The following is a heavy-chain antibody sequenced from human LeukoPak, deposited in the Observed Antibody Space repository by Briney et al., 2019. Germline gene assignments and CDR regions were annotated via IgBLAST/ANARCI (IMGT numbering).Heavy chain of an antibody. D-gene: IGHD4-17*01. Sequence: SETLSLTCAVYGGSFSGYYWSWIRQPPGKGLEWIGEINHSGSTNYNPSLKSRVTISVDTSKNQFSLELSSVTAADTAVYYCARGGDYHNDYWGQGTLVTVSS. CDR3: ARGGDYHNDY. V-gene: IGHV4-34*01. CDR2: INHSGST. CDR1: GGSFSGYY. J-gene: IGHJ4*02.